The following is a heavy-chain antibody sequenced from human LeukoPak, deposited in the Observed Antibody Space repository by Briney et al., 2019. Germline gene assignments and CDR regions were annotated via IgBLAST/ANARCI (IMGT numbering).Heavy chain of an antibody. V-gene: IGHV3-23*01. J-gene: IGHJ3*02. CDR3: AKSTDYYDSSGYNWPI. Sequence: GGSLRLSCAAPGFTFRSKARGGVGQAQGKGREGVSAISGSGGSTYYAASVKGRFTISRDNSKNTLYLQMNSLRAEDTAVYYCAKSTDYYDSSGYNWPIWGQGTMVTVSS. CDR2: ISGSGGST. D-gene: IGHD3-22*01. CDR1: GFTFRSKA.